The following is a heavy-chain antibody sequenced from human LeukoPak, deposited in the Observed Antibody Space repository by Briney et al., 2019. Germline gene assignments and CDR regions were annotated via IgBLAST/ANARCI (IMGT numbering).Heavy chain of an antibody. J-gene: IGHJ4*02. CDR3: ARGLRYFDPTVDY. V-gene: IGHV3-74*01. CDR1: GFTFSSYW. CDR2: INSDGSST. Sequence: GGSLRLSCAASGFTFSSYWMHWVRHAPGKGLVWVSRINSDGSSTSYADSVKGRFTISRDNAKNTLYLQMNSLRAEDTAVYYCARGLRYFDPTVDYWGQGTLVTVSS. D-gene: IGHD3-9*01.